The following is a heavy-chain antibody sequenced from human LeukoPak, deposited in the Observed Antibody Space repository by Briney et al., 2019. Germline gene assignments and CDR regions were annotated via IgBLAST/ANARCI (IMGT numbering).Heavy chain of an antibody. CDR3: ARGRGVAAGTRSYFDY. J-gene: IGHJ4*02. D-gene: IGHD6-13*01. CDR1: GFTFNRNA. Sequence: PGGSLRLSCAASGFTFNRNAISWVRQAPGKGLEWVSSISSSSSYIYYADSVKGRFTISRDNAKNSLYLQMNSLRAEDTAVYYCARGRGVAAGTRSYFDYWGQGTLVTVSS. CDR2: ISSSSSYI. V-gene: IGHV3-21*01.